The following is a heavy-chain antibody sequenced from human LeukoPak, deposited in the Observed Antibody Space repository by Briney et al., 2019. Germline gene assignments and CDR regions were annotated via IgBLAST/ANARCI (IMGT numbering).Heavy chain of an antibody. J-gene: IGHJ4*02. D-gene: IGHD2-15*01. CDR2: IKQDGSEK. CDR1: GFTFSNYW. V-gene: IGHV3-7*05. CDR3: AREDQPRGTFDY. Sequence: PGGSLRLSCAASGFTFSNYWVHWVRQAPGKGLEWVANIKQDGSEKYYVDSVKGRFTISRDNAKNSLYLQMNSLRAEDTALYYCAREDQPRGTFDYWGQGILVTVSS.